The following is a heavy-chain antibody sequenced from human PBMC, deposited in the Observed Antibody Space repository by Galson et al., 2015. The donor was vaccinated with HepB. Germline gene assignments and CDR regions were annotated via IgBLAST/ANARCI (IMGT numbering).Heavy chain of an antibody. CDR3: ATRRAANRSGWDDDYYYYYYMDV. CDR1: GGTFSNYA. J-gene: IGHJ6*03. Sequence: SVKVSCKASGGTFSNYAISWVRQAPGQGLEWMGGFIPAFGTINYAQKFQGRVTITADPSTGAAYMELNSLRSEDTAVYYCATRRAANRSGWDDDYYYYYYMDVWGKGTTVTVSS. D-gene: IGHD6-19*01. V-gene: IGHV1-69*13. CDR2: FIPAFGTI.